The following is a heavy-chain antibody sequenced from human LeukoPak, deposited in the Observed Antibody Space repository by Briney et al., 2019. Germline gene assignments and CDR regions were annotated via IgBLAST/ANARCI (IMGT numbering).Heavy chain of an antibody. CDR1: GGSISSSNW. CDR3: ARGSRYSNYLFDY. V-gene: IGHV4-4*02. CDR2: IYHSGST. J-gene: IGHJ4*02. Sequence: SETLSLTCAVSGGSISSSNWWSWVRQPPGKGLEWIGEIYHSGSTNYNPSLKSRVTISVDKTKNQFSLKLSSVTAADTAVYYCARGSRYSNYLFDYWGQGTLVTVSS. D-gene: IGHD4-11*01.